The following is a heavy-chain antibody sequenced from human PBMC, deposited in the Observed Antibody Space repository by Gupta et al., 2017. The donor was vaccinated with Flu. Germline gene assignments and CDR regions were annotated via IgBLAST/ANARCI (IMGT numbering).Heavy chain of an antibody. CDR2: ITNTGDST. J-gene: IGHJ5*02. V-gene: IGHV3-23*01. CDR1: GFTFSSYA. Sequence: EEQLLEAGGGLVQPGGSLRLSCEVSGFTFSSYAMSWVRQAPDKGLEWVSSITNTGDSTYYPDSVRGRFTISRDNSKNTLFLQRHSLRADDTATYYCAQYRGGYSHVAWGQGGLVTVS. CDR3: AQYRGGYSHVA. D-gene: IGHD5-18*01.